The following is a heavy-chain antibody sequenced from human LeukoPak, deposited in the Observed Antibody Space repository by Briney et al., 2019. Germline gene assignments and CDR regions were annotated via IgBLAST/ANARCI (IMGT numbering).Heavy chain of an antibody. V-gene: IGHV3-21*01. CDR1: GFTFSSYS. D-gene: IGHD3-16*01. CDR2: ISSSSSYI. J-gene: IGHJ4*02. CDR3: ARDLRGGRFDY. Sequence: GGSLRLSCAASGFTFSSYSMNWVRQAPGKGLEWVSSISSSSSYIYYADSVKGRFTISRDNAKNSLYPQMNSLRAEDTAVYYCARDLRGGRFDYWGQGTLVTVSS.